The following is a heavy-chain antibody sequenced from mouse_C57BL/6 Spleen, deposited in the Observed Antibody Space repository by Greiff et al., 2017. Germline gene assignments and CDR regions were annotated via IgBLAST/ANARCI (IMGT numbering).Heavy chain of an antibody. V-gene: IGHV1-5*01. CDR1: GYTFTSYW. CDR2: IYPGNSDT. J-gene: IGHJ2*01. Sequence: EVQLQQSGTVLARPGASVKMSCKTSGYTFTSYWMHWVKQRPGQGLEWIGAIYPGNSDTSYNQKFKGKAKLTAVTSASTAYMALSSLTNEDSAVYYCTRSAIYYGNYGYWGQGTTLTVSS. CDR3: TRSAIYYGNYGY. D-gene: IGHD2-1*01.